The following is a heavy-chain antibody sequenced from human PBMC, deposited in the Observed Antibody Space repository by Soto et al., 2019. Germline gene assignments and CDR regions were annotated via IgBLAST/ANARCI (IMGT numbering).Heavy chain of an antibody. CDR1: GFSFSRYA. CDR2: ISGSAGST. CDR3: AKGTYCSRTSCYVHFXY. V-gene: IGHV3-23*01. J-gene: IGHJ4*02. Sequence: PGGSLRLSCAASGFSFSRYAMSWVRQAPGKGLEWVSAISGSAGSTYYADSVKGRFTISRDNSKNTLYLQMNSLRAEDTAVYYCAKGTYCSRTSCYVHFXYWGQGTLVXVSS. D-gene: IGHD2-2*01.